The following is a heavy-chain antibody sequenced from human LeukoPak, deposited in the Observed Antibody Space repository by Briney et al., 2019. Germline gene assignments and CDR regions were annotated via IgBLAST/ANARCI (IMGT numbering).Heavy chain of an antibody. V-gene: IGHV3-20*04. CDR3: ARGTTLAAAGTPFDY. CDR2: INWNGGST. J-gene: IGHJ4*02. CDR1: GFTFDDYG. Sequence: GGSLRLSCAASGFTFDDYGMSWVRQAPGKGLEWVSAINWNGGSTGYADSVKGRFTISRDNAKNSLYLQVNSLRAEDTALYYCARGTTLAAAGTPFDYWGQGTLVTVSS. D-gene: IGHD6-13*01.